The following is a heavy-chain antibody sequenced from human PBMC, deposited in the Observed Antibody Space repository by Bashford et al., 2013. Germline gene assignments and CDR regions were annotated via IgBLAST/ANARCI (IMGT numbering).Heavy chain of an antibody. J-gene: IGHJ3*01. CDR3: ARDGPVVGVWNAFDV. Sequence: WVRQAPGQGLEWMGIINPNDGRTDYAQKFQGRVTMTRDTSTSTVYMELSSLTSEDTAVYFCARDGPVVGVWNAFDVWGQGTVVTVSS. CDR2: INPNDGRT. D-gene: IGHD1-26*01. V-gene: IGHV1-46*01.